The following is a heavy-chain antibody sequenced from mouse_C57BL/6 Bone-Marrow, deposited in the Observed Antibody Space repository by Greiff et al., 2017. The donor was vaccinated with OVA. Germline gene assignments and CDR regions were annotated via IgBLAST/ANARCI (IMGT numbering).Heavy chain of an antibody. D-gene: IGHD2-2*01. Sequence: EVKLMESGGGLVQPGGSLKLSCAASGFTFSDYGMAWVRQAPRKGPEWVAFISNLAYSIYYADTVTGRFTISRENAKNTLYLEMSSLMSEDTAMYYCARHEGLRGYYYAMDYWGQGTSVTVSS. CDR2: ISNLAYSI. V-gene: IGHV5-15*01. CDR3: ARHEGLRGYYYAMDY. J-gene: IGHJ4*01. CDR1: GFTFSDYG.